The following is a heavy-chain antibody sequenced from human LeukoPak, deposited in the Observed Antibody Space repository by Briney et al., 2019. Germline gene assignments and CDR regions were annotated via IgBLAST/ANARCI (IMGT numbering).Heavy chain of an antibody. CDR2: IYYSGST. CDR1: GGSISSYY. D-gene: IGHD2-15*01. CDR3: ARAYCSGGSCYRAFDY. J-gene: IGHJ4*02. V-gene: IGHV4-59*01. Sequence: PSETLSLTCTVSGGSISSYYWSWIRQPPGKGLEWIGYIYYSGSTSYNPSLKSRVTISVDTSKNQFSLKLSSVTAADTAVYYCARAYCSGGSCYRAFDYWGQGTLVTVSS.